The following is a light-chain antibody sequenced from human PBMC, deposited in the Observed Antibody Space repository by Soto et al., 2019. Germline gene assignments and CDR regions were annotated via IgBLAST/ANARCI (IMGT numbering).Light chain of an antibody. V-gene: IGLV4-60*02. CDR1: SGHSSYV. CDR2: LEGSGSY. CDR3: ETWDSNTRV. Sequence: QSVLTQSSSASASLGSSVKLTCTLSSGHSSYVIAWHHQQPGKAPRYLMKLEGSGSYNKGSGVPDRFSGSSSGADRYLTISNLQFEDEANYYCETWDSNTRVFGGGTQLTV. J-gene: IGLJ2*01.